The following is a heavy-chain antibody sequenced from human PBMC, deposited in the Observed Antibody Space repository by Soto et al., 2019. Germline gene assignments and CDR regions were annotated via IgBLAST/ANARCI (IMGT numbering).Heavy chain of an antibody. CDR1: GYDFTTYG. Sequence: QVHLVQSGAEVKKPGASVKVSCKGSGYDFTTYGITWVRQAPGQGLEWMAWISAHNGNTDYAQKLQGRVTVTRDTSTSTAYMELRSLRSDDTAVYYCARGRYGDYWGQGALVTVFS. CDR3: ARGRYGDY. D-gene: IGHD1-1*01. J-gene: IGHJ4*02. CDR2: ISAHNGNT. V-gene: IGHV1-18*01.